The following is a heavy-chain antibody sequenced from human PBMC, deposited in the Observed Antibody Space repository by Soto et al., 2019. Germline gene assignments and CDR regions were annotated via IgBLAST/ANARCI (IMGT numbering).Heavy chain of an antibody. D-gene: IGHD3-10*01. CDR1: GFTVSSNY. Sequence: GGSLRLSCAASGFTVSSNYMSWVRQAPGKGLEWVSVIYSGGSKYYADSVKGRFTISRDNSKNTLYLQMNSLRAEDTAVYYCAREGTMVRGVSPPLVFDPWGQGTLVTVSS. CDR2: IYSGGSK. CDR3: AREGTMVRGVSPPLVFDP. J-gene: IGHJ5*02. V-gene: IGHV3-53*01.